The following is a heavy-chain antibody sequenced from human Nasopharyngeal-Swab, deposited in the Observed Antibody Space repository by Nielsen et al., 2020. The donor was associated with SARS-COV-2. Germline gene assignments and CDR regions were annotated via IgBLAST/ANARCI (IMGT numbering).Heavy chain of an antibody. V-gene: IGHV1-69*01. Sequence: WVRKAPGQGLEWMGGIIPIFGTANYVQKFQGRVTITADESTSTAYMELSSLRSEDTAVYYCARVYCSGGSCYWFDPWGQGTLVTVSS. CDR2: IIPIFGTA. CDR3: ARVYCSGGSCYWFDP. D-gene: IGHD2-15*01. J-gene: IGHJ5*02.